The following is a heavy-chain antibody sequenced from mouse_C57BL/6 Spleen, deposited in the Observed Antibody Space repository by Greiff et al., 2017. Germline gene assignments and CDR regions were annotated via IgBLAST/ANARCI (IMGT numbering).Heavy chain of an antibody. CDR1: GYTFTNYW. CDR3: ARGPYYGSLDY. D-gene: IGHD1-1*01. Sequence: QVQLQQPGAELVRPGTSVKMSCKASGYTFTNYWIGWAKQRPGHGLEWIGDIYPGGGYTNYNEKFKGKATLTADKSSSTAYMQFSSLTSEDSAIYYCARGPYYGSLDYWGQGTTLTVSS. CDR2: IYPGGGYT. J-gene: IGHJ2*01. V-gene: IGHV1-63*01.